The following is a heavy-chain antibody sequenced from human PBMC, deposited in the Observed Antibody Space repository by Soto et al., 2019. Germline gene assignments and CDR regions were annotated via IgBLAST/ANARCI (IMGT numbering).Heavy chain of an antibody. V-gene: IGHV4-30-2*01. J-gene: IGHJ6*02. CDR2: IYHSGST. CDR1: GGSISSGGYS. CDR3: RARGXXXXXXXXXXXXXGMDV. Sequence: QLQLQESGSGLVKPSQTLSLTCAVSGGSISSGGYSWSWIRQPPGKGLEWIGYIYHSGSTYYNPSPQRRVTSSVDGSKNPLPLKLSSGTAADTAVYYCRARGXXXXXXXXXXXXXGMDVWGQGTTVTVSS.